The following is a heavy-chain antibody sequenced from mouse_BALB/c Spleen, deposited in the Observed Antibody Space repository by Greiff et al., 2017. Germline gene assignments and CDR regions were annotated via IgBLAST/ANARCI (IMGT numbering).Heavy chain of an antibody. V-gene: IGHV2-6-7*01. CDR3: ARRGYYGNYFDY. J-gene: IGHJ2*01. CDR2: IWGDGST. D-gene: IGHD2-1*01. CDR1: GFSLPGYG. Sequence: QVQLKESGPGLVAPSQSLSITCTVSGFSLPGYGVNWVRQPPGKGLEWLGMIWGDGSTDYNSALKSRLSISKDNSKSQVFLKMNSLQTDDTARYYCARRGYYGNYFDYWGQGTTLTVSS.